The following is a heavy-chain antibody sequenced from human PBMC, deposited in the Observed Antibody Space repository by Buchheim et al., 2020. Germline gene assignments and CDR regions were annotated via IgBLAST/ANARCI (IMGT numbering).Heavy chain of an antibody. D-gene: IGHD3-10*01. J-gene: IGHJ6*02. CDR1: RFTFSSYG. V-gene: IGHV3-30*18. Sequence: QVQLVESGGGVVQPGRSLRLSCAASRFTFSSYGMHWVRQAPGKGLEWVAVISYDGSNKYYADSVKGRFTISRDNSKNTLYLQMNSLRAEDTAVYYCAKDLGYYGSGYYYYYGMDVWGQGTT. CDR3: AKDLGYYGSGYYYYYGMDV. CDR2: ISYDGSNK.